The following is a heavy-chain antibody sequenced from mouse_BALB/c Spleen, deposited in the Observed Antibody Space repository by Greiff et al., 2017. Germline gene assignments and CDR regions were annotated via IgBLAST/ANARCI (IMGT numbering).Heavy chain of an antibody. D-gene: IGHD1-1*01. Sequence: VQLKESGAELVKPGASVKISCKASGYSFTGYFMNWVMQSHGKSLEWIGRINPYNGDTFYNQKFKGKATLTVDKSSSTAHMELRSLASEDSAVYYCARDYGSPLYAMDYWGQVTSVTVSS. J-gene: IGHJ4*01. CDR2: INPYNGDT. CDR1: GYSFTGYF. CDR3: ARDYGSPLYAMDY. V-gene: IGHV1-20*02.